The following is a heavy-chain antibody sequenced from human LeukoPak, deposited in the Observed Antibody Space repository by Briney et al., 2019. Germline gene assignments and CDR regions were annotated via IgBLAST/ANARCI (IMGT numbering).Heavy chain of an antibody. CDR2: IGDSGGST. CDR3: AKDRVATERYYMDV. V-gene: IGHV3-23*01. Sequence: GGSLRLSCAASGFTFSSYGMSWVRQAPGKGLEWVSAIGDSGGSTYYADSVEGRFTISRDNSKNTLYLQMNSLRAEDTAVYYCAKDRVATERYYMDVWGKGTTVTISS. J-gene: IGHJ6*03. D-gene: IGHD6-13*01. CDR1: GFTFSSYG.